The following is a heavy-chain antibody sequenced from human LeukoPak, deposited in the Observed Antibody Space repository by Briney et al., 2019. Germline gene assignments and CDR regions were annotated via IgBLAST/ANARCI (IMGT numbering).Heavy chain of an antibody. CDR1: GGSISSGSYY. Sequence: SETLSLTCTVSGGSISSGSYYWSWIRQPAGKGLEWIGRIYTSGSTNYNPSLKSRVTISVDTSKNQFSLKLRSVTAADTAVDYCARSSGYYLYYFDYWGQGTLVTVSS. CDR2: IYTSGST. V-gene: IGHV4-61*02. CDR3: ARSSGYYLYYFDY. D-gene: IGHD3-22*01. J-gene: IGHJ4*02.